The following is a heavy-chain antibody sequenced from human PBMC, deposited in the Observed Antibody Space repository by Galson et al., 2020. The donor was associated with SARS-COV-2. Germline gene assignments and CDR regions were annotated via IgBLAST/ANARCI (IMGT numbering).Heavy chain of an antibody. CDR3: ARGFHCSSTSCYWGDYYYYGMDV. V-gene: IGHV3-30-3*01. D-gene: IGHD2-2*01. J-gene: IGHJ6*02. Sequence: GGSLRLSCAASGFTFSSYAMHWVRQAPGKGLEWVAVISYDGSNKYYADSVKGRFTISRDNSKNTLYLQMNSLRAEDTAVYYCARGFHCSSTSCYWGDYYYYGMDVWGQGTTVTVSS. CDR2: ISYDGSNK. CDR1: GFTFSSYA.